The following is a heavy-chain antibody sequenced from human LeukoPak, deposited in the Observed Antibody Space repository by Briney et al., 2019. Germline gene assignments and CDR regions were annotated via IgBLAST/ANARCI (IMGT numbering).Heavy chain of an antibody. CDR3: ARERWDAYYFDY. D-gene: IGHD1-26*01. J-gene: IGHJ4*02. CDR2: IYSGGST. V-gene: IGHV3-53*01. Sequence: PGRSLRLSCTASGFTFGDYAMSWVRQAPGKGLEWVSVIYSGGSTYYADSVKGRFTISRDNSKNTLYLQMNSLRAEDTAVYYCARERWDAYYFDYWGQGTLVTVSS. CDR1: GFTFGDYA.